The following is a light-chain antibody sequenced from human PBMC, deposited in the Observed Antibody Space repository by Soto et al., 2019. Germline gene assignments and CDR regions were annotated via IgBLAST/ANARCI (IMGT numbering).Light chain of an antibody. CDR2: DSS. V-gene: IGKV3-11*01. Sequence: EIVLTQSPATLSLSPGERATLSCRASQSVRNQLAWYQQKPGQAPRLLIYDSSNRATGIPGRCSGSGSGTHFTLTIRSLEPEDFAVYYCQQRRHWPWTYGQGTKVEIK. CDR3: QQRRHWPWT. J-gene: IGKJ1*01. CDR1: QSVRNQ.